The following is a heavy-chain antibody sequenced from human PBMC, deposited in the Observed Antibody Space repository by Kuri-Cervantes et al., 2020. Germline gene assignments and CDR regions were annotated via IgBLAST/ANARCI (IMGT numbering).Heavy chain of an antibody. CDR2: INHKTGGT. Sequence: ASVKVSCKASGYTFTSYYIHWVRQAPGQGLEWLGWINHKTGGTNYAQEFKDWVTMTSDTSISTAYMELSSLKSDDTAVYYCARDGGSFLNHYSYMDVWGKGTTVTVSS. J-gene: IGHJ6*03. V-gene: IGHV1-2*04. D-gene: IGHD1-26*01. CDR3: ARDGGSFLNHYSYMDV. CDR1: GYTFTSYY.